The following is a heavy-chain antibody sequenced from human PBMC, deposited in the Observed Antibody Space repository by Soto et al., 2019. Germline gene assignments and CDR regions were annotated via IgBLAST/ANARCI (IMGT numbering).Heavy chain of an antibody. V-gene: IGHV4-39*01. D-gene: IGHD1-1*01. CDR3: ARHHTTLYYYYYMDV. CDR1: GDSISSSRYH. CDR2: IYYSGNT. Sequence: PSETLSLTCTVSGDSISSSRYHWGWIRQPPGKGLEWIGTIYYSGNTYYNPSLKSRVTISVDTSKNQFALKVSSVTAADTAVYYCARHHTTLYYYYYMDVWGKGTTVTVS. J-gene: IGHJ6*03.